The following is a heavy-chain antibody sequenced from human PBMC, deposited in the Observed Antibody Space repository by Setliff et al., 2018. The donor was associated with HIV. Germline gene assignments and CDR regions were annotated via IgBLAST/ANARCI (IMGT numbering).Heavy chain of an antibody. CDR3: ARDRGRGQYSRSAGGGDYYYYMDV. Sequence: ASVKVSCKASGYTFPSFYVHWVRQAPGQGLEWMGIINPTSGNTTYAQNFQGRVTLTRDTSTSTDYMELSRLKSEDTAVYYCARDRGRGQYSRSAGGGDYYYYMDVWGKGTKVTVSS. CDR2: INPTSGNT. V-gene: IGHV1-46*01. D-gene: IGHD6-6*01. CDR1: GYTFPSFY. J-gene: IGHJ6*03.